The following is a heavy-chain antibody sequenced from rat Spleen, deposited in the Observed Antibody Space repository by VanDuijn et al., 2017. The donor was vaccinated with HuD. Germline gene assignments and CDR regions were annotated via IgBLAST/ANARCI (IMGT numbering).Heavy chain of an antibody. V-gene: IGHV5-29*01. Sequence: EVQLVESGGGLVQPGRSMKLSCVASGFTFSNYGMAWVRQAPKKGLEWVAYISYDGGTTYYRDSVKGRFTISRDKAKSTLYLQMDRLRSEDTATYYCTTLDYWGQGVMVTVSS. CDR2: ISYDGGTT. CDR3: TTLDY. CDR1: GFTFSNYG. J-gene: IGHJ2*01.